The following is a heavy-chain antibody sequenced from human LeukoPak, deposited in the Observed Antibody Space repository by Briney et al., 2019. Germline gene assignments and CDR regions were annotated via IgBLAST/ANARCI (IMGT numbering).Heavy chain of an antibody. J-gene: IGHJ4*02. CDR3: ARSIFPGALYCSGGSCYSQTY. D-gene: IGHD2-15*01. CDR2: IYHSGST. Sequence: SQTLSLTCTVSGGSISSGGYYWSWIRQPPGKGLEWIGYIYHSGSTYYNPSLKSRVTISVDRSKNQFSLKLSSVTAADTAVYYCARSIFPGALYCSGGSCYSQTYWGQGTLVTVSS. CDR1: GGSISSGGYY. V-gene: IGHV4-30-2*01.